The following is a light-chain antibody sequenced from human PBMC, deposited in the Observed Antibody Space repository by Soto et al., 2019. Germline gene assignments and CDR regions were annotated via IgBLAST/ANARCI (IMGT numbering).Light chain of an antibody. J-gene: IGKJ1*01. CDR2: AAS. CDR1: QSISSY. Sequence: DIQVTQSPSSLSASVGDRVTITCRASQSISSYLNWYQQKPGKAPKLLIYAASSLQSGVPSRFSGSGSGTDFTLTISSLQPEDFATYYCQHSYSTPRTFGQGTKVDIK. V-gene: IGKV1-39*01. CDR3: QHSYSTPRT.